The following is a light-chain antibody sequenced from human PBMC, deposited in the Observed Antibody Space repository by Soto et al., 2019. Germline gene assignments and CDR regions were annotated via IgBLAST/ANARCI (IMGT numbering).Light chain of an antibody. Sequence: DIQMTQSPSSLSASVGDRVTITCQASQDISNYLNWYQQKPGQAPKLLIYDASNLETGVPSRFSGSGSRTDCPFTISRLQPEESATSYSQEYDNLLCTFSPWTKVDIK. CDR2: DAS. CDR1: QDISNY. CDR3: QEYDNLLCT. J-gene: IGKJ3*01. V-gene: IGKV1-33*01.